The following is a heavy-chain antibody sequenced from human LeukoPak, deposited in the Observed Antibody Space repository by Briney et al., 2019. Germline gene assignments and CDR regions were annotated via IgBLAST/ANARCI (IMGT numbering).Heavy chain of an antibody. D-gene: IGHD3-16*01. CDR1: GYSISSGYN. CDR3: ARGDMITFGGSIGDY. Sequence: SETLSLTCTVSGYSISSGYNWGWIRQPPGKGLEWIGSIYHSGSTYYNPSLKSRVTISVDTSKNQFSLKLSSVTAADTAMYYCARGDMITFGGSIGDYWGQGTLVTVSS. CDR2: IYHSGST. J-gene: IGHJ4*02. V-gene: IGHV4-38-2*02.